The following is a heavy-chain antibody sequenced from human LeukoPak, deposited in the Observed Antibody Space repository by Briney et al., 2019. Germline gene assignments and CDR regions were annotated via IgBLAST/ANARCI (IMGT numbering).Heavy chain of an antibody. Sequence: SETLSLTCAVYGGSFSCYYWSWIRQPPGKGLEWIGEINHSGSTNYNPSLKSRVTISVDTSKNQFSLKLSSVTAADTAVYYCARYCSGGSCYHNWFDPWGQGTLVTVSS. J-gene: IGHJ5*02. CDR1: GGSFSCYY. D-gene: IGHD2-15*01. CDR3: ARYCSGGSCYHNWFDP. V-gene: IGHV4-34*01. CDR2: INHSGST.